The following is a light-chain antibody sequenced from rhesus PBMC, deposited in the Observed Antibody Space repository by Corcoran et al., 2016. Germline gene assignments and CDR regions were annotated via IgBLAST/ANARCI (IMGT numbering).Light chain of an antibody. CDR2: NVN. CDR1: GDDVGGYND. CDR3: CSYSGGSTFV. Sequence: QPALTQPRSESNSLGQSVTISCTGTGDDVGGYNDVSWYQQHSGAAPKLLIYNVNKRPSGVSDRFSGSKAADTASLTISGLQAEDEAGYYCCSYSGGSTFVFGSCTSLTVL. J-gene: IGLJ6*01. V-gene: IGLV2S9*01.